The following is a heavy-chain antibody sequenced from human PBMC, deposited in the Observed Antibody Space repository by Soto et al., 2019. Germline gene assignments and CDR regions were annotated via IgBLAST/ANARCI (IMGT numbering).Heavy chain of an antibody. Sequence: SETLSLTCTVSGGSISSGDYYWSWIRQPPGKGLEWIGYIYYSGSTYYNPSLKSRVTISVDTSKNQFSLKLSSVTAADTAVYYCARVYGGNSALYNWFDPWGQCTLVTVSS. CDR1: GGSISSGDYY. CDR3: ARVYGGNSALYNWFDP. D-gene: IGHD4-17*01. CDR2: IYYSGST. V-gene: IGHV4-30-4*01. J-gene: IGHJ5*02.